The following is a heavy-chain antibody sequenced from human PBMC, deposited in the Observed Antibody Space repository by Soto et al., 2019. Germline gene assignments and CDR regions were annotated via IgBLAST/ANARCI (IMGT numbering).Heavy chain of an antibody. Sequence: SETLSLTCSVSGVSITGSYWSWIRQPPGKTLEWIGYVYHSGTTTYNPSLKSRVSISVDTSKNQFSLRLTSVIAADTAVYYCARAMPYRAGSLAGCDYWGQGILVTVSS. J-gene: IGHJ4*02. D-gene: IGHD3-10*01. CDR1: GVSITGSY. CDR3: ARAMPYRAGSLAGCDY. V-gene: IGHV4-59*01. CDR2: VYHSGTT.